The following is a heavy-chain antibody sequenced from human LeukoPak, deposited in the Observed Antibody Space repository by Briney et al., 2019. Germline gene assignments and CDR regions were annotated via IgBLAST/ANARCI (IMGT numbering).Heavy chain of an antibody. Sequence: SQTLSLTCAISGDSVSSNSAAWNWIRQSPSRGLEWLGRTYYRSKWYNDYAVSVKSRITINPDTSKNQFSLQLNSVTPEDTAVYYCAREFVPYDILTGYYNVDWFDPWGQGTLVTVSS. D-gene: IGHD3-9*01. CDR3: AREFVPYDILTGYYNVDWFDP. J-gene: IGHJ5*02. CDR1: GDSVSSNSAA. CDR2: TYYRSKWYN. V-gene: IGHV6-1*01.